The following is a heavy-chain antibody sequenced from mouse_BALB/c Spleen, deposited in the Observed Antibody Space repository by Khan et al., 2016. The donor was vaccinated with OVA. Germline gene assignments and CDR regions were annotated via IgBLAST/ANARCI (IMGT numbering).Heavy chain of an antibody. CDR3: ARGGAVVPYWYFDV. Sequence: EVQLQESGPGLVRPSQSLSLTCSVTGYSITSGYRWNWIRQFPGNKVEWMGYISYDGSDNYNPSLKNRISITRDPSKNQFFLKLNSVTTEDTSTYYWARGGAVVPYWYFDVWGAGTTVTVSS. V-gene: IGHV3-6*02. J-gene: IGHJ1*01. CDR2: ISYDGSD. D-gene: IGHD1-1*01. CDR1: GYSITSGYR.